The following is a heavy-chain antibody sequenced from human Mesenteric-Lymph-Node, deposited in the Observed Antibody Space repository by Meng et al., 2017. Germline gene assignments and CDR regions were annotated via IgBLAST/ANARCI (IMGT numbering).Heavy chain of an antibody. CDR2: ISAYNGNT. J-gene: IGHJ4*02. CDR3: ARDQYSSSWYDFDY. Sequence: ASVQVSCKASGYTFTSYGISWVRPAPGQGLAWMGWISAYNGNTNYAQKLQGRVTMTADTSTSTVYMELRSLRADDTAVYYCARDQYSSSWYDFDYWGQGTLVTVSS. V-gene: IGHV1-18*01. CDR1: GYTFTSYG. D-gene: IGHD6-13*01.